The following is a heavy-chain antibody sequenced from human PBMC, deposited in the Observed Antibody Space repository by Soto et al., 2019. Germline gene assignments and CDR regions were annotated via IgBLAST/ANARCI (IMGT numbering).Heavy chain of an antibody. CDR3: ARDRPLRRIAAAGTRGAFDI. V-gene: IGHV3-21*01. D-gene: IGHD6-13*01. CDR1: GFTFSSYS. CDR2: ISSSSSYI. Sequence: GGSLRLSCAASGFTFSSYSMNWVRQAPGKGPEWVSSISSSSSYIYYADSVKGRFTISRDNAKNSLYLQMNSLRDEDTAVYYCARDRPLRRIAAAGTRGAFDIWGQGTMVTVSS. J-gene: IGHJ3*02.